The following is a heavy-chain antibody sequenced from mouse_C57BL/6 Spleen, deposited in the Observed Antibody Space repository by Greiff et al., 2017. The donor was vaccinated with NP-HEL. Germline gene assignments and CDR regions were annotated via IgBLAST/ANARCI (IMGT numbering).Heavy chain of an antibody. CDR1: GFTFSSYA. CDR3: TRDYYRYYFDY. Sequence: EVQRVESGEGLVKPGGSLKLSCAASGFTFSSYAMSWVRQTPEMRLEWVAYISSGGDYIYYADTVKGRFTISRDNARNTLYLQMSSLKSEDTAMYYCTRDYYRYYFDYWGQGTTLTVSS. J-gene: IGHJ2*01. D-gene: IGHD1-1*01. CDR2: ISSGGDYI. V-gene: IGHV5-9-1*02.